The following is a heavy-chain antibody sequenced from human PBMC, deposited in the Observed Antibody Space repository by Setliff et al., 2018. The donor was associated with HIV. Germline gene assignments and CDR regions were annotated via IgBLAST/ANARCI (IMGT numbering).Heavy chain of an antibody. CDR2: IYYSGNT. D-gene: IGHD2-21*02. J-gene: IGHJ4*02. V-gene: IGHV4-59*01. CDR3: ARLSETAMASFDS. CDR1: GAYISSYY. Sequence: SETLSLTCTVSGAYISSYYWSWIRQPPGKGLEWIGDIYYSGNTHFNPSLKSRVTISLDTSKNQVFLKLTSVTAADTAVYYCARLSETAMASFDSWGQGILVTVSS.